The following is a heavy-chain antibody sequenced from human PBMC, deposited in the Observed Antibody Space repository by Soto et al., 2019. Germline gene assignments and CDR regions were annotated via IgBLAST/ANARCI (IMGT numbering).Heavy chain of an antibody. V-gene: IGHV5-51*03. D-gene: IGHD6-13*01. CDR2: IYPGDSDT. Sequence: EVQLVQSGAEVKKPGESLKISCKGSGYSFTSYWIGWVRQMPGKGLEWMGIIYPGDSDTRYSPSFQGQVTISADKSISTAYLQWSSLKASDTAMYDCARTAGYSSSGYDSFDIWGQGTMVTVSS. J-gene: IGHJ3*02. CDR1: GYSFTSYW. CDR3: ARTAGYSSSGYDSFDI.